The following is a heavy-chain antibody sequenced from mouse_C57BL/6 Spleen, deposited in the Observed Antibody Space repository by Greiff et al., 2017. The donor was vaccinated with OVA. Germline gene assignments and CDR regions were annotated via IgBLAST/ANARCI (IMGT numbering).Heavy chain of an antibody. J-gene: IGHJ1*03. CDR1: GFTFSSYA. V-gene: IGHV5-4*01. CDR2: ISDGGSYT. Sequence: EVQGVESGGGLVKPGGSLKLSCAASGFTFSSYAMSWVRQTPEKRLEWVATISDGGSYTYYPDNVKGRFTISRDNAKNNLYLQMSHLKSEDTAMYYCAREDRGGYFDVWGTGTTVTVSS. CDR3: AREDRGGYFDV.